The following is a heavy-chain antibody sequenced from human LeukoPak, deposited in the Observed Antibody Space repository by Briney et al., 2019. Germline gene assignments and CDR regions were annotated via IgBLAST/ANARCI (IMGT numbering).Heavy chain of an antibody. CDR1: GYSFTSYW. V-gene: IGHV5-51*01. D-gene: IGHD1-26*01. CDR2: IYPGDSDT. J-gene: IGHJ4*02. Sequence: GESLKISCKGSGYSFTSYWIGWVRQMPGKGPEWMGIIYPGDSDTRYSPSFQGQVTISADKSISTAYLQWSSLKASDTAMYYCARAPSIVGATLRYWGQGTLVTVSS. CDR3: ARAPSIVGATLRY.